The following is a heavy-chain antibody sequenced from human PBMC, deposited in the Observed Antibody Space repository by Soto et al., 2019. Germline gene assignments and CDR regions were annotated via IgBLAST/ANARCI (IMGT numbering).Heavy chain of an antibody. D-gene: IGHD3-10*01. CDR2: IIPIFGTA. V-gene: IGHV1-69*13. CDR3: ARIYYYGSGSYPYYYGMDV. Sequence: SVKVSCKGSGGTFSSYAISWVRQAPGQGLEWMGGIIPIFGTANYAQKFQGRVTITADESTSTAYMELSSLRSEDTAVYYCARIYYYGSGSYPYYYGMDVWGQGTTVTVSS. J-gene: IGHJ6*02. CDR1: GGTFSSYA.